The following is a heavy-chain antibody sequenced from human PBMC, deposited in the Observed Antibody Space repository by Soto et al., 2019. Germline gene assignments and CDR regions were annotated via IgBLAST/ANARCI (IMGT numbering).Heavy chain of an antibody. CDR3: AREEGFRITMDRGRWFDP. D-gene: IGHD3-10*01. J-gene: IGHJ5*02. CDR2: VNPISGDT. Sequence: QIQLVESGAEVKKPGASVTVSCRASGYTFTGYYLHWVRQAPGQGLEWMGWVNPISGDTNYAQKFQDRVIMTRDRSITTVHMELSRLRSDDTAVYYCAREEGFRITMDRGRWFDPWGQGTLVTVSS. V-gene: IGHV1-2*02. CDR1: GYTFTGYY.